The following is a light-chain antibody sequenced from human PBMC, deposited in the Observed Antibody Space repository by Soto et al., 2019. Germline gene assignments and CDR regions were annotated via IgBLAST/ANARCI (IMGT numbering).Light chain of an antibody. J-gene: IGKJ3*01. Sequence: ESVLTQSPGTLSMSPGERATLSCRASQSVSSSYSAWYQQKPGQAPRLLIYGASRRATGIPDRFSGSGSGTDFTLTISRLEPEDFAVYYGQQYGSSPFTFGPGTKVDNK. V-gene: IGKV3-20*01. CDR1: QSVSSSY. CDR2: GAS. CDR3: QQYGSSPFT.